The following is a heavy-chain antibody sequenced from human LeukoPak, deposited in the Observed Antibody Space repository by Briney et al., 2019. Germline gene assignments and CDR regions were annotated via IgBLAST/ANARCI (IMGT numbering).Heavy chain of an antibody. J-gene: IGHJ6*03. D-gene: IGHD2-21*01. CDR2: IRSKAYGGTT. V-gene: IGHV3-49*04. CDR1: GFTFGDYA. Sequence: QPGGSLRLSCTASGFTFGDYAMSWVRQAPGKGLEWVGFIRSKAYGGTTEYAASVKGRFTISRDDSKSIAYLQMNSLKTEDTAVYYCTRAGSHIVVSYYYYYMDVWGKGTTVTISS. CDR3: TRAGSHIVVSYYYYYMDV.